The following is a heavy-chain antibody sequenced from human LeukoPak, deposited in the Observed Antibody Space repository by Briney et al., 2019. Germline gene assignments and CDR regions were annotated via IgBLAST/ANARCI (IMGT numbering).Heavy chain of an antibody. CDR2: IPWTNAGV. D-gene: IGHD3-22*01. J-gene: IGHJ4*02. Sequence: PGGSLRLSCAASGFKFDDYGMHWVRQAPGKGLEWVSSIPWTNAGVGYADSVKGRCTISRDNARNSLYLELRSLRSEDTAVYYCARGRIYYYDSSGYGLFDYWGQGTLVTVSS. V-gene: IGHV3-9*01. CDR3: ARGRIYYYDSSGYGLFDY. CDR1: GFKFDDYG.